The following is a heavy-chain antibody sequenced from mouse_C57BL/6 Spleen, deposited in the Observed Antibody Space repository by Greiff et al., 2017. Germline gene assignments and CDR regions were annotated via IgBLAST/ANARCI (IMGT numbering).Heavy chain of an antibody. J-gene: IGHJ3*01. D-gene: IGHD2-4*01. CDR2: ISNGGGST. Sequence: EVHLVESGGGLVQPGGSLKLSCAASGFTFSDYYMYWVRQTPEKRLEWVAYISNGGGSTYYPDTVKGRFTISRDNAKNTLYLQMSRLKSEDTAMYYCARPYDYDEGRFAYWGQGTLVTVSA. V-gene: IGHV5-12*01. CDR1: GFTFSDYY. CDR3: ARPYDYDEGRFAY.